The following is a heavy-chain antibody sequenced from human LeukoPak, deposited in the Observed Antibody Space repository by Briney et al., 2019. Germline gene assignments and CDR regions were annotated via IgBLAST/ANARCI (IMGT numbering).Heavy chain of an antibody. CDR3: GAGTPVVNYMDV. Sequence: SETLSLTCTVSGGSISSSSYYWGWIRQPPGKGLEWIGSIYYSGSTNYNPSLKSRVTMSVDTSKNQFSLKLSSVTAADTAVYYCGAGTPVVNYMDVWGKGTTVTISS. CDR2: IYYSGST. J-gene: IGHJ6*03. D-gene: IGHD6-13*01. CDR1: GGSISSSSYY. V-gene: IGHV4-39*01.